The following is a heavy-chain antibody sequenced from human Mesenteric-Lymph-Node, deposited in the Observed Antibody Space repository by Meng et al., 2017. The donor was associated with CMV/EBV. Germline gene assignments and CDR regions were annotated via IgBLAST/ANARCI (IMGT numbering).Heavy chain of an antibody. CDR1: GGSISSSSYY. J-gene: IGHJ6*02. Sequence: SETLSLTCTVSGGSISSSSYYWGWIRQPPGKGLEWIGSIYYSGSTYYNPSLKSRVTISVDTSKNQFSLKLSSVTAADTAVYYCARGGGSYYYYYGMDVWGQGVLVTVSS. D-gene: IGHD1-26*01. CDR3: ARGGGSYYYYYGMDV. CDR2: IYYSGST. V-gene: IGHV4-39*07.